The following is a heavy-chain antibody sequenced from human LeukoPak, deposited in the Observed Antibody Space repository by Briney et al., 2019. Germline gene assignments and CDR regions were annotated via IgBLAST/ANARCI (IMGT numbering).Heavy chain of an antibody. CDR3: AKEIWPTVTIPGRTYFDY. J-gene: IGHJ4*02. CDR1: RFSFSSYW. V-gene: IGHV3-30*02. D-gene: IGHD4-17*01. Sequence: PGGSLRLSCAASRFSFSSYWMSWVRQAPGKGLEWVAFIRYDGSNKKYADSVKGRFTISRDNSKNTLYVQTNSLRAEDTAVYCCAKEIWPTVTIPGRTYFDYWGQGSLVTVSS. CDR2: IRYDGSNK.